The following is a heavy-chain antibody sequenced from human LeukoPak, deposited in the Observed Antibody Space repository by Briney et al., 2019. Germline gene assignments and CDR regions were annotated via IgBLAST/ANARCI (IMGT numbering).Heavy chain of an antibody. CDR1: GFTFSSYA. CDR2: ISGSGGST. CDR3: AKVSSGPYCSGGSCRLGGDY. Sequence: GGSLRLSCAASGFTFSSYAMSWVRQAPGKGLEWVSAISGSGGSTYYADSVKGRFTISRDNSKNTLYLQMNSLRAEDTAVYYCAKVSSGPYCSGGSCRLGGDYWGQGTLVTVSS. J-gene: IGHJ4*02. D-gene: IGHD2-15*01. V-gene: IGHV3-23*01.